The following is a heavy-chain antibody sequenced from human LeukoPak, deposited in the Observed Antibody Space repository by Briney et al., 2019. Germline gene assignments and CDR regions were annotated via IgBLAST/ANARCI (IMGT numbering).Heavy chain of an antibody. CDR2: ISASGGRT. J-gene: IGHJ3*02. CDR3: ARDKDGYALVDAFDI. CDR1: GFTFSSYA. V-gene: IGHV3-23*01. Sequence: PGGSLRLSCAASGFTFSSYAMSWVRQAPGKGLEWVSVISASGGRTSYADSVKGRFTVSRDNSKNTLYLQMNSLRAEDTAVYYCARDKDGYALVDAFDIWGQGTMVTVSS. D-gene: IGHD5-24*01.